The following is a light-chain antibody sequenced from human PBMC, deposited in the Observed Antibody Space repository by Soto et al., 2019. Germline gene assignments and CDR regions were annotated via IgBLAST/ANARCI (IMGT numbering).Light chain of an antibody. Sequence: DIQMTQSPSTLSASVGDRVTITCRASQSISSWLAWYQQKPGKAPKLLIYKASSLESEVPSSFSGSGSGTEFTLTISSLQPDDFATYYCQQYNSYPITFGQGTRLEIK. J-gene: IGKJ5*01. CDR2: KAS. CDR1: QSISSW. V-gene: IGKV1-5*03. CDR3: QQYNSYPIT.